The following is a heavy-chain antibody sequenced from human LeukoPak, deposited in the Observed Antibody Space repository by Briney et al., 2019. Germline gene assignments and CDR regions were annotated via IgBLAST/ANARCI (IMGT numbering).Heavy chain of an antibody. D-gene: IGHD3-10*01. CDR1: GFTFTSSA. CDR3: ARVRIMVRGVIVAFDI. J-gene: IGHJ3*02. CDR2: IVVGSGNT. V-gene: IGHV1-58*02. Sequence: ASVKVSCKASGFTFTSSAMQWVRQARGQRLEWIGWIVVGSGNTNYAQKFQERVTITRDMSTSTAYMELSSLRSEDTAVYYCARVRIMVRGVIVAFDIWGQGTMVTVSS.